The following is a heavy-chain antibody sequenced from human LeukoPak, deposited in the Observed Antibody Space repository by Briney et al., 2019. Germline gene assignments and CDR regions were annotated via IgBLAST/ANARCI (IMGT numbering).Heavy chain of an antibody. CDR1: GGSITSGGYF. J-gene: IGHJ4*02. CDR2: IYHSGST. V-gene: IGHV4-31*03. Sequence: SETLSLTCTVSGGSITSGGYFWSWIRQHPGKGLEWIGYIYHSGSTYYNPSLKSRVTISVDTSKNQFSLRLTSVTAADTAIYYCARDYQTGPFDYWGQGTLVAVSS. D-gene: IGHD1-1*01. CDR3: ARDYQTGPFDY.